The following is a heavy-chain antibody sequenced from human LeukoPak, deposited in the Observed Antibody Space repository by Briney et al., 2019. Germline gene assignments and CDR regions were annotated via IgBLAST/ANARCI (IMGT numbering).Heavy chain of an antibody. Sequence: SETLSLTCTVSGGSISSYYWSWIRQPPGKGLEWVGNIYHSGSTYYNPSLKSRVTISVDTSKNQFPLKLSSVTAADTAVYYCARLRGALSGPFDIWGQGTMVTVSS. J-gene: IGHJ3*02. V-gene: IGHV4-59*08. CDR2: IYHSGST. D-gene: IGHD3-10*01. CDR3: ARLRGALSGPFDI. CDR1: GGSISSYY.